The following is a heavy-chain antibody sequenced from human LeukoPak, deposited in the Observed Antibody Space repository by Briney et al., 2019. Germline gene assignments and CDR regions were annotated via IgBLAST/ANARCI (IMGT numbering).Heavy chain of an antibody. V-gene: IGHV4-39*01. Sequence: PSETLSLTCTVSGGSISSTNFYWGWIRQPPGKGLEWIGSLHSNGNSYYNPSLKSRVTISVDTSKNQFSLNLRSVTAADTAVYYCARVMLERQVRWFDPWGQGTLVTVSS. CDR3: ARVMLERQVRWFDP. J-gene: IGHJ5*02. CDR1: GGSISSTNFY. CDR2: LHSNGNS. D-gene: IGHD1-1*01.